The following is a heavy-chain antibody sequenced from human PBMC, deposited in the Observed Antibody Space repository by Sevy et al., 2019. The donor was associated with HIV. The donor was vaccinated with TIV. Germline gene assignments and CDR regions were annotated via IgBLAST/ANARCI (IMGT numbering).Heavy chain of an antibody. CDR2: ISNSGTSM. V-gene: IGHV3-48*03. D-gene: IGHD4-17*01. CDR3: ARDLPPSASTVAYFDC. Sequence: GGSLRLSCVASGFTFSSYEMNWVRQAPGKGLEWVSYISNSGTSMYYSDSVKGRFTISRDNARNSLYLQMNSLRAEDTAVYYCARDLPPSASTVAYFDCWGQGTLVTV. CDR1: GFTFSSYE. J-gene: IGHJ4*02.